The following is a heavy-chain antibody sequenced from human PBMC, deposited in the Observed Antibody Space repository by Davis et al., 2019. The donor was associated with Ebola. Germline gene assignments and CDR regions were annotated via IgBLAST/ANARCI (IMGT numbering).Heavy chain of an antibody. D-gene: IGHD5-12*01. J-gene: IGHJ4*02. Sequence: PGGSLRLSCAVSGFSVSNKYVNWVRQAPGKGLEWVSVIYSGGSKYYADSVKGRFTISRDKSRNTVYLQMDSLRADDTAFYYCAGGGYTGFRDSWGQGTLVTVSS. CDR1: GFSVSNKY. CDR2: IYSGGSK. CDR3: AGGGYTGFRDS. V-gene: IGHV3-53*01.